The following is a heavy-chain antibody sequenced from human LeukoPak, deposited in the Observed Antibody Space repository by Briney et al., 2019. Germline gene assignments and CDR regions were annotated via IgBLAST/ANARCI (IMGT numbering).Heavy chain of an antibody. CDR2: LYYTGST. D-gene: IGHD2-2*01. CDR1: GASITNYY. CDR3: ARSGFCSSTSCYGSAYNYYGMDV. J-gene: IGHJ6*02. Sequence: SQTLSLTRTVAGASITNYYWSWIRQLPGKGPGWIGYLYYTGSTTYNPSLQSRVTISVDTSKNEFSLNLRSVTDADTAMYYCARSGFCSSTSCYGSAYNYYGMDVWGQGTTVTVSS. V-gene: IGHV4-59*08.